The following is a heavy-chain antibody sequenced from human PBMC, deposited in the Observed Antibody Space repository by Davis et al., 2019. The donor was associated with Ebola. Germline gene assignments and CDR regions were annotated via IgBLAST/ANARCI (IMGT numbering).Heavy chain of an antibody. CDR1: GGSISSGDYY. Sequence: MPSETLSLTCTVSGGSISSGDYYWSWIRQPPGKGLEWIGYIYHSGSTNYNPSLKSRVTISVDTSKNQFSLKLTSVTAADTAVYYCARHKGLDPWGQGTLVTVSS. CDR3: ARHKGLDP. J-gene: IGHJ5*02. CDR2: IYHSGST. V-gene: IGHV4-30-4*01.